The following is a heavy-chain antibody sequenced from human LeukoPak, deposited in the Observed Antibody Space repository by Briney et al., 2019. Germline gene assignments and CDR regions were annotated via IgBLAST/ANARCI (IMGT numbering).Heavy chain of an antibody. D-gene: IGHD6-19*01. CDR1: GFSVTVNY. J-gene: IGHJ4*02. Sequence: PGGSLRLSCAASGFSVTVNYMNWVRQAPGKGLEWVSVIYSGGDTDYADSVKGRFTISSDNSKNTLYLQMSSLRAEDTAVYYCARDGGSGWSSAFFDHWGQGTLVTVSS. V-gene: IGHV3-53*01. CDR2: IYSGGDT. CDR3: ARDGGSGWSSAFFDH.